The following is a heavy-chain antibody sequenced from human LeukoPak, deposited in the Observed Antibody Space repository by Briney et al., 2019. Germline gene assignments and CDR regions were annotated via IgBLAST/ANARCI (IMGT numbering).Heavy chain of an antibody. CDR2: INTDGSST. CDR3: GKAEGGAFDY. J-gene: IGHJ4*02. D-gene: IGHD2-21*01. V-gene: IGHV3-74*01. Sequence: GGSLRLSCAASGFTFKIFWMHWVRQGPGKGLVWVSRINTDGSSTIYADSVKGRFTVSRDNAKNTVYLQMNGLRAEDTAVYYCGKAEGGAFDYWGQGNLVTVSS. CDR1: GFTFKIFW.